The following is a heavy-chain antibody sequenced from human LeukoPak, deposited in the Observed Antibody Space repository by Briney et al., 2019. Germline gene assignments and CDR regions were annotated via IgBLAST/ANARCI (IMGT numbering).Heavy chain of an antibody. D-gene: IGHD3-10*01. V-gene: IGHV4-31*03. CDR3: AREGLGYGSGSYNIDY. J-gene: IGHJ4*02. CDR2: ILNSGST. Sequence: PSETLSLTCTVSGGSISSGGYYWSWIRQHPGKGLEWIGYILNSGSTYYNPSLKSRVTISVDTSKNQFSLKLSSVTAADTAVYYCAREGLGYGSGSYNIDYWGQGTLVTVSS. CDR1: GGSISSGGYY.